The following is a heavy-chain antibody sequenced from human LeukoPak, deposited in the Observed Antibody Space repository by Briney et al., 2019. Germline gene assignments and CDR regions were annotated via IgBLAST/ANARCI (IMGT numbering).Heavy chain of an antibody. CDR2: IIPIFGTA. V-gene: IGHV1-69*01. CDR3: ARGEEWRSSWFSPFDY. Sequence: ASVKVSCKASGGTFSSYATSWVRQAPGQGLEWMGGIIPIFGTANYAQKFQGRVTITADESTSTAYMELSSLRSEDTAVYYCARGEEWRSSWFSPFDYWGQGTLVTVSS. J-gene: IGHJ4*02. CDR1: GGTFSSYA. D-gene: IGHD6-13*01.